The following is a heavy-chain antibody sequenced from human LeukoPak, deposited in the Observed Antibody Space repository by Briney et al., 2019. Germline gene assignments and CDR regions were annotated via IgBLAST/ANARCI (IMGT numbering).Heavy chain of an antibody. CDR1: GHSFTSYG. V-gene: IGHV1-18*01. D-gene: IGHD6-13*01. J-gene: IGHJ4*02. Sequence: GASVKVSCRASGHSFTSYGMSWVRQAPGQGLEWMGWISAYDGYTTSAQKFQGRVTMTTDTSTSTAYMELRSLRSDDTAVYYCARTFGTAAGLYYFDYWGQGTLVTVSS. CDR3: ARTFGTAAGLYYFDY. CDR2: ISAYDGYT.